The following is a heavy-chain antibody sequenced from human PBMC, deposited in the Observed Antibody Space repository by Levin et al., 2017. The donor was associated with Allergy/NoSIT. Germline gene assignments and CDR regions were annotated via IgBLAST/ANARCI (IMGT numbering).Heavy chain of an antibody. CDR1: GGTFSSYA. CDR2: IIPIFGTA. J-gene: IGHJ3*02. CDR3: ATQFSRIVVVTATYAFDS. V-gene: IGHV1-69*13. D-gene: IGHD2-21*02. Sequence: ASVKVSCKASGGTFSSYAISWVRQAPGQGLEWMGGIIPIFGTANYAQKFQGRVTITADESTSTAYMELSSLRSEDTAVYYCATQFSRIVVVTATYAFDSWGQGTMVTVSS.